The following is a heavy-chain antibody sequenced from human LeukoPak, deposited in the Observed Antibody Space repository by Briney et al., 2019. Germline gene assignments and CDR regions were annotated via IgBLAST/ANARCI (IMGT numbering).Heavy chain of an antibody. D-gene: IGHD6-13*01. J-gene: IGHJ6*02. Sequence: SETLSLTCTVSGGSISYYYWSWIRQPPGKGLEWIGHIYHSGSTNYNPSFKSRVTMSVGTSKNHFSLKLSSVTAADTAVYYCVRHAATRHNYGMDVWGQGTTVIVSS. CDR2: IYHSGST. CDR1: GGSISYYY. V-gene: IGHV4-59*08. CDR3: VRHAATRHNYGMDV.